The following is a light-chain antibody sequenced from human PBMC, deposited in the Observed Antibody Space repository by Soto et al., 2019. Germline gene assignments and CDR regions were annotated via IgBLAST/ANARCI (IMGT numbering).Light chain of an antibody. V-gene: IGLV2-14*01. J-gene: IGLJ1*01. CDR3: SSYTSSSSYV. Sequence: QSVLTHPASVYGSPGQWITISCTGTSSDVGGYNYVSWYQQHPGKAPKLMIYDVSNRPSGVSNRFSGSKSGNTASLTISGLQAEDEADYYCSSYTSSSSYVFGTGTKVTVL. CDR1: SSDVGGYNY. CDR2: DVS.